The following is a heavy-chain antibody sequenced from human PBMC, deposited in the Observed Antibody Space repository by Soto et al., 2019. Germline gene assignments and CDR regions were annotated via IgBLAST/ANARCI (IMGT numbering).Heavy chain of an antibody. J-gene: IGHJ4*02. Sequence: PGGSLRLSCAASGFTFTDHALHWVRQAPGKGLEWLSIISYDGNYPFYADSVKGRFTISRDNSKNTVFLQMNSLRAEDTALYYCAREDRVYYFDYWGPGILVTVSS. V-gene: IGHV3-30*01. CDR3: AREDRVYYFDY. CDR2: ISYDGNYP. CDR1: GFTFTDHA.